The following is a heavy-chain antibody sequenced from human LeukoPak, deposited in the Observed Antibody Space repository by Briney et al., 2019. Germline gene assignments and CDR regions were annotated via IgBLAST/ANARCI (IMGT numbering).Heavy chain of an antibody. CDR1: GFTVSSDY. V-gene: IGHV3-15*01. J-gene: IGHJ4*02. CDR3: TTRVVTTNDF. D-gene: IGHD2-21*02. Sequence: PGGSLRLSCAASGFTVSSDYMTSVRQAPGKGLEWVGRILTTGESSTTDYGTTDYAAPVKGRFTISRDDEKNTLYLQMNSLKTEDTAVYYCTTRVVTTNDFWGQGILVTVSS. CDR2: ILTTGESSTTDYGTT.